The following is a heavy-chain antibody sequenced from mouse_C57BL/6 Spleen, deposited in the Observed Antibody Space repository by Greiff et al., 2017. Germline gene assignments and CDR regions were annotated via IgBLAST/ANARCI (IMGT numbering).Heavy chain of an antibody. CDR2: IDPNSGGT. V-gene: IGHV1-72*01. CDR1: GYTFTSYW. J-gene: IGHJ1*03. D-gene: IGHD2-4*01. CDR3: ARSDDYDGYWYFDV. Sequence: VQLQQSGAELVKPGASVKLSCKASGYTFTSYWMHWVKQRPGRGLEWIGRIDPNSGGTKYNEKFKSKATLTVDKPSSTAYMQLSSLTSEDSAVYYCARSDDYDGYWYFDVWGTGTTVTVSS.